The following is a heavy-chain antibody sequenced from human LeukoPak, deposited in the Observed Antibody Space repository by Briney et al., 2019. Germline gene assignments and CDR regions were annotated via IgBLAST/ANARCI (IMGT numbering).Heavy chain of an antibody. D-gene: IGHD4-23*01. CDR2: IYYSGST. CDR1: GGSISSNSYY. CDR3: ARMTTVVTLYWYFDL. V-gene: IGHV4-39*07. Sequence: SETLSLTCTVSGGSISSNSYYWGWIRQPPGKGLEWIGTIYYSGSTYYNPSLKSRVTISVDRSKNQFSLKLSSVTAADTAVYYCARMTTVVTLYWYFDLWGRGTLVTVSS. J-gene: IGHJ2*01.